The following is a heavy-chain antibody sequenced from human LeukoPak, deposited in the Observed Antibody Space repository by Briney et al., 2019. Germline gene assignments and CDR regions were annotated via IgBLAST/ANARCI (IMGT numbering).Heavy chain of an antibody. J-gene: IGHJ4*02. D-gene: IGHD2-2*01. Sequence: GESLKISCKGSGYSFTSYWIGWVRQMPGKGLEWMGIIYPGDSDTRYSPSFQGQVTISADKSISTAYLQWSSLKASDTAMYYCARLPRYCSSTSCHFDYRGQGTLVTVSS. V-gene: IGHV5-51*01. CDR1: GYSFTSYW. CDR3: ARLPRYCSSTSCHFDY. CDR2: IYPGDSDT.